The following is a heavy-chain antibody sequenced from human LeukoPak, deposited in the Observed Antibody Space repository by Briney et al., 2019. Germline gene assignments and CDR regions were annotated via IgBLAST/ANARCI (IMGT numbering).Heavy chain of an antibody. V-gene: IGHV4-31*03. CDR3: ARDHSVTSRYYYYGMDV. J-gene: IGHJ6*02. CDR1: GGSISSGGYY. CDR2: IYYSGST. D-gene: IGHD4-11*01. Sequence: PSQTLSLTCTVPGGSISSGGYYWSWIRQHPGKGLEWIGYIYYSGSTYYNPSLKSRVTISVDTSKNQFSLKLSSVTAADPAVYYCARDHSVTSRYYYYGMDVWGQGTTVTVSS.